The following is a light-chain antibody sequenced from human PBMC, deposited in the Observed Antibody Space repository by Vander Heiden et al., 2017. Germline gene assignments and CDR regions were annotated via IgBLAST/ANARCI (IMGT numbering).Light chain of an antibody. J-gene: IGKJ1*01. CDR3: QQSFSTLST. CDR1: QNINKF. V-gene: IGKV1-39*01. CDR2: VAS. Sequence: DILMTQSPSSLSASVGDRVTITCRSSQNINKFLNWYQQKSGKAPKLLIYVASNLQSGVPSRFRGSGSRTDFTLTISSLQPDDFATSYCQQSFSTLSTFGQGTRVEIK.